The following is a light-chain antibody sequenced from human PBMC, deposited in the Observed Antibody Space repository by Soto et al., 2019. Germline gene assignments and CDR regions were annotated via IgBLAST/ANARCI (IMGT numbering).Light chain of an antibody. V-gene: IGLV2-14*01. J-gene: IGLJ2*01. CDR1: SSDVGGYNY. CDR2: YVS. CDR3: SSYTSSSTLVV. Sequence: QSPLTQPASVSGSPGQSITISCTGTSSDVGGYNYVSWYQQHPGKAPKLMIYYVSNRPSGVSNRFSGSKSGNTASLTISGLQAEDEADYYCSSYTSSSTLVVFGGGTKLTVL.